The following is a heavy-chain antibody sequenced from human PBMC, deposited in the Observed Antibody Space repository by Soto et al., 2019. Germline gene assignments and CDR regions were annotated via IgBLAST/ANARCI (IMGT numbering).Heavy chain of an antibody. CDR1: GCSIIAYD. D-gene: IGHD6-13*01. V-gene: IGHV4-59*01. Sequence: SESLSLTCPVSGCSIIAYDWNWMRQPPGKGLQWIGYTYYSGSTTYNPSLKSRVTISVDSSKNQFSLKLDSVTPADTAVYYCARVRGPAGKRYFDYWGPGILVTVSS. J-gene: IGHJ4*02. CDR3: ARVRGPAGKRYFDY. CDR2: TYYSGST.